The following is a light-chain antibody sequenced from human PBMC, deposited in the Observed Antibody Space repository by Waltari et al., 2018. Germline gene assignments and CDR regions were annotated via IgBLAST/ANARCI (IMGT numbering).Light chain of an antibody. V-gene: IGKV3-20*01. Sequence: EIVLTQSPGTLSLSPGERATISCRASQSISSNYLAWYQKKHGQAPRPLIFAASSRASGIPDRFSGSGSGTDFTLTISRLEPEDFAVYYCQQYGSSPPITFGQGTRLEIK. CDR3: QQYGSSPPIT. CDR1: QSISSNY. CDR2: AAS. J-gene: IGKJ5*01.